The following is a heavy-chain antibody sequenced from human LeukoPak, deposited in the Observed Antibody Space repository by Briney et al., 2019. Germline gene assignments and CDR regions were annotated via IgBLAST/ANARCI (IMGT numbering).Heavy chain of an antibody. CDR2: IKQDGSEK. CDR3: ARDPCSSTSCYPFDP. J-gene: IGHJ5*02. V-gene: IGHV3-7*01. Sequence: GGSLRLSCAASGFTFSSYWMSWVRQAPGKGLEWVANIKQDGSEKYYVDSVKGRFTISRDNAKNSLYLQMNSLRAEDTAVYYCARDPCSSTSCYPFDPWGQGTLVTVSS. D-gene: IGHD2-2*01. CDR1: GFTFSSYW.